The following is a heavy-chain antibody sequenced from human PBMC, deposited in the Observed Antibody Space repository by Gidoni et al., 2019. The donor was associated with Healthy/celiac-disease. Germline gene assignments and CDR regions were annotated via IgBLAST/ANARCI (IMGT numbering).Heavy chain of an antibody. J-gene: IGHJ4*02. CDR1: GGTFSSYA. D-gene: IGHD6-19*01. CDR3: ARESRTSVAGTIDY. CDR2: IIPILGIA. Sequence: QVQLVQSGAEVKKPGSSVKVSCQASGGTFSSYAISWVRQAPGQGLEWMGRIIPILGIANYAQKFQGRVTITADKSTSTAYMELSSLRSEDTAVYYCARESRTSVAGTIDYWGQGTLVTVSS. V-gene: IGHV1-69*09.